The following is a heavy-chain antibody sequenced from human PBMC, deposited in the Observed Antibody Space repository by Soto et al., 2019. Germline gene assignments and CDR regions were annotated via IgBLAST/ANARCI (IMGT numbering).Heavy chain of an antibody. D-gene: IGHD3-22*01. Sequence: SETLSLTCAVYGGSFSGYYWSWIRQPPGKGLEWIGEINHSGSTNYNPSLKSRVTISVDTSKNQFSLKLSSVTAADTAVYYCARGRRPPYITKILFDPWGQGTLVTVSS. CDR3: ARGRRPPYITKILFDP. CDR1: GGSFSGYY. V-gene: IGHV4-34*01. CDR2: INHSGST. J-gene: IGHJ5*02.